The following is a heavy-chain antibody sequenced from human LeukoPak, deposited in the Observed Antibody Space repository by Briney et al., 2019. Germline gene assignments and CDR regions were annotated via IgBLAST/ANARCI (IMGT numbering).Heavy chain of an antibody. Sequence: SETLSLTCTVSGGSISSGDYYWSWIRQPPGKGLEWIGYIYYSGSTYYNPSLKSRVTISVDTSKNQFSLKLSSVTAADTAVYYCARGGYDYVWGSYRYAFDIWGQGTMVTVSS. CDR1: GGSISSGDYY. CDR3: ARGGYDYVWGSYRYAFDI. V-gene: IGHV4-30-4*01. J-gene: IGHJ3*02. CDR2: IYYSGST. D-gene: IGHD3-16*02.